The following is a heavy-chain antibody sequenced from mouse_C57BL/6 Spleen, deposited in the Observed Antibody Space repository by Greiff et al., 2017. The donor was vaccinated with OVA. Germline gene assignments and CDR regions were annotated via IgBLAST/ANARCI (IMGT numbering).Heavy chain of an antibody. CDR3: ARDNYDGSSLAGFAY. CDR1: GYTFTSYW. J-gene: IGHJ3*01. D-gene: IGHD1-1*01. V-gene: IGHV1-52*01. CDR2: IDPSDSET. Sequence: VQLQQPGAELVRPGSSVKLSCKASGYTFTSYWMHWVKQRPIQGLEWIGNIDPSDSETHYNQKFKDKATLTVAKSSSTAYMQLSSLTSEDSAVYYCARDNYDGSSLAGFAYWGQGTLVTVSA.